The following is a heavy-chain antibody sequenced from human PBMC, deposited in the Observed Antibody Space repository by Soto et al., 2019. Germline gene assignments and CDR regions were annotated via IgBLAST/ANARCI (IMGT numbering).Heavy chain of an antibody. CDR3: ARERYSSSWPAYYGMDV. CDR1: GDSVSSNSAA. V-gene: IGHV6-1*01. CDR2: TYYRSKWYN. Sequence: PSQTLSLTCAISGDSVSSNSAAWDWIRQSPSRGLEWLGRTYYRSKWYNDYAVSVKSRITINPDTSKNQFSLQLNSVTPEDTAVYYCARERYSSSWPAYYGMDVWGQGTTVTVSS. J-gene: IGHJ6*02. D-gene: IGHD6-13*01.